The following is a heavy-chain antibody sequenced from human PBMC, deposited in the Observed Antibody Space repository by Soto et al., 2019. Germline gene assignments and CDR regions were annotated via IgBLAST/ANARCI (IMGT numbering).Heavy chain of an antibody. J-gene: IGHJ6*02. CDR3: ARGVTIFGGSPGANSYGMDV. Sequence: ASVKVSCKASGYTFTGYYMHWVRQAPGQGLEWMGWINPNSGGTNYAQKFQGWVTMTRDTSISTAYMELSRLRSDDTAVYYCARGVTIFGGSPGANSYGMDVWGQGTTVTV. V-gene: IGHV1-2*04. CDR1: GYTFTGYY. D-gene: IGHD3-3*01. CDR2: INPNSGGT.